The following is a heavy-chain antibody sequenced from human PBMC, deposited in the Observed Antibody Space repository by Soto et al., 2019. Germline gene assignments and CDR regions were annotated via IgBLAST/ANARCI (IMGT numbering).Heavy chain of an antibody. CDR2: IIPIFGTA. Sequence: ASEKVSCKASGGTFSSYAISWVRQAPGQGLEWMGGIIPIFGTANYAQKFQGRVTITADESTSTAYMELSSLRSEDTAVYYCAREVAARRRDYYYYGMDVWGQGTTVTVSS. V-gene: IGHV1-69*13. J-gene: IGHJ6*02. D-gene: IGHD6-6*01. CDR1: GGTFSSYA. CDR3: AREVAARRRDYYYYGMDV.